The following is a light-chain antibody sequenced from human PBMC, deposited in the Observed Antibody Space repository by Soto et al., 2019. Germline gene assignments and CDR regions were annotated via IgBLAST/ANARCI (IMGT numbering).Light chain of an antibody. Sequence: QSVLTQPASLSGPLGQSITISCTGATSDVGGYNSVSWYQQHPGKAPKLIIYDVTDRPSGISNRFSGSKSGNTDSLTISGLQAEDEAYYYCSSYTRSSNLLFGGGTKVTVL. CDR2: DVT. J-gene: IGLJ3*02. CDR1: TSDVGGYNS. V-gene: IGLV2-14*03. CDR3: SSYTRSSNLL.